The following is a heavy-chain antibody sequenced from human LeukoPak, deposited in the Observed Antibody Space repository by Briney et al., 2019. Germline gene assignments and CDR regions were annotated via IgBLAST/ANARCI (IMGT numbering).Heavy chain of an antibody. D-gene: IGHD3-10*01. CDR3: AKDQGSEITQSLIDY. CDR1: GFTFSSYG. V-gene: IGHV3-30*02. Sequence: PGGSLRLSCAASGFTFSSYGMHWVRQAPGKGLEWVAFIRYDGSNKYYADSVKGRFTISRDNSKNTLYLQMNSLRAEDTAVYYCAKDQGSEITQSLIDYWGQGTLVTVSS. CDR2: IRYDGSNK. J-gene: IGHJ4*02.